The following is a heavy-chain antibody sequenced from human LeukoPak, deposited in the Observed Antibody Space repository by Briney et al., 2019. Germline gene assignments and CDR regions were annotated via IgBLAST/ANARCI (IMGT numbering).Heavy chain of an antibody. CDR3: ARDGLYDSSSLLGYYFDS. CDR1: GGSINSDGYY. Sequence: SETLSLTCTVSGGSINSDGYYWSWIRQHPGQGLEWIGYIYYSGSTYYNPSLKSRVTMSVDTSKSQFSLRLSSVTAADTAVYYCARDGLYDSSSLLGYYFDSWGQGTLVTVSS. D-gene: IGHD3-22*01. CDR2: IYYSGST. J-gene: IGHJ4*02. V-gene: IGHV4-31*03.